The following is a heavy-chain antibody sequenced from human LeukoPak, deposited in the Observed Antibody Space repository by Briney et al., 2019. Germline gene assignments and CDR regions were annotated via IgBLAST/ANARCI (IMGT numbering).Heavy chain of an antibody. CDR3: AKDSLWFGELTYYYYGMDV. V-gene: IGHV3-30*18. Sequence: GGSLRLSCAASGFTFSSYGMHWVRQAPGKGLEWVAVISYDGSNKYYADSVKGRFTISRDNSKNTLYLQMNSLRAEDTAVYYCAKDSLWFGELTYYYYGMDVWGKGTTVTVSS. CDR2: ISYDGSNK. CDR1: GFTFSSYG. D-gene: IGHD3-10*01. J-gene: IGHJ6*04.